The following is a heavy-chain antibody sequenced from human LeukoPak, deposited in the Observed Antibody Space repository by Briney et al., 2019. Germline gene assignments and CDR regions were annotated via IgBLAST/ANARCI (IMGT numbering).Heavy chain of an antibody. CDR1: GFTFSSYA. V-gene: IGHV3-23*01. CDR2: ISGSGGST. D-gene: IGHD2-15*01. J-gene: IGHJ4*03. CDR3: AKVPSPRILCEQGFDY. Sequence: PGRSLRHSCAASGFTFSSYAMSWVRQAPGKGLEWVSAISGSGGSTYYADSVKGRFTISRDNSKNTLYLQMNSLRAEDTAVYYCAKVPSPRILCEQGFDYWGHGTLVTVSS.